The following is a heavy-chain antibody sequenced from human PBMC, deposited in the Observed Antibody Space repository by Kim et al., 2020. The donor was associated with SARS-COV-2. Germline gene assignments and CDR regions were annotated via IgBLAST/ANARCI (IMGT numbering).Heavy chain of an antibody. J-gene: IGHJ4*02. CDR1: GFTFGSAH. V-gene: IGHV3-30*03. CDR2: ISADESIK. D-gene: IGHD6-19*01. CDR3: AREGHSSGRAGNFDN. Sequence: GGSLRLSCAGSGFTFGSAHMHWVRQAPGKGLEWVAVISADESIKWYADSVRGRFSGSRDNSQNTLFLQLDSLRPEDTAVYYCAREGHSSGRAGNFDNWGQGALVTVSS.